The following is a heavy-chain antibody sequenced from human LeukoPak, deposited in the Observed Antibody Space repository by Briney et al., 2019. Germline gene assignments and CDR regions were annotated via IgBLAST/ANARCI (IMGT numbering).Heavy chain of an antibody. J-gene: IGHJ4*02. V-gene: IGHV3-48*03. CDR1: GFNLRSYE. CDR3: AGDKTTGGWYEFDY. Sequence: GGSLRLSCAASGFNLRSYEMNWVRQAPGKGLEWVSFISSSGTTPYYADSVKGRFTISRDNAKNSLYLQMNSLRAEDTAVYYCAGDKTTGGWYEFDYWGQGTLVTVSS. D-gene: IGHD6-19*01. CDR2: ISSSGTTP.